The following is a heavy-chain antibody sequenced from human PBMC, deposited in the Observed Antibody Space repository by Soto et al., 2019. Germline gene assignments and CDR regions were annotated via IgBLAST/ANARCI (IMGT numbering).Heavy chain of an antibody. CDR2: IYSGGST. Sequence: GSLRLSCSASGFTVSSIYINWVRQAPGKGLEWVSVIYSGGSTYHADSVNGRFTISRDNSNNTLYLQMNSLRADDSAVYYCAGLEYWGQGTLVTVSS. V-gene: IGHV3-66*01. J-gene: IGHJ4*02. CDR1: GFTVSSIY. CDR3: AGLEY.